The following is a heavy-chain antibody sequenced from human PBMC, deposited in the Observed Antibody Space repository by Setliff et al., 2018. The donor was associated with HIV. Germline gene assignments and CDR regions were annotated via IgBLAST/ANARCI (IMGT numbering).Heavy chain of an antibody. CDR2: SHYSVGT. J-gene: IGHJ4*02. CDR1: GYSIRSGYY. CDR3: ARAHSSGSYPFDY. Sequence: PSETLSLTCAVSGYSIRSGYYWGWIRQSPGKGLEWIGISHYSVGTYYNPSLKSRVTISLDTSKNQFSLKLNSVTAADTAVYYCARAHSSGSYPFDYWGQGTLVTVSS. V-gene: IGHV4-38-2*01. D-gene: IGHD1-26*01.